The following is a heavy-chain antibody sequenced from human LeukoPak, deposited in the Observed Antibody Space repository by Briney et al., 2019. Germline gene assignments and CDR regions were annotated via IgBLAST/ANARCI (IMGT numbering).Heavy chain of an antibody. J-gene: IGHJ6*03. D-gene: IGHD6-13*01. Sequence: SETLSLTCTVSGGSISSYYWSWIRQPAGKGLEWIGRIYTSGSTNYNPSLKSRVTMLVDTSKNQFSLKLSSVTAADTAVYYCARDRSSWYLAYYYYMDVWGKGTTVTVSS. CDR2: IYTSGST. CDR3: ARDRSSWYLAYYYYMDV. V-gene: IGHV4-4*07. CDR1: GGSISSYY.